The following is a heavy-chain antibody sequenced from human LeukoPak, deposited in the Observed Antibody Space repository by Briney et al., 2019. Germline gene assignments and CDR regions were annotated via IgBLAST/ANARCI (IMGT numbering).Heavy chain of an antibody. V-gene: IGHV3-11*01. J-gene: IGHJ4*02. Sequence: PGGSLRLSCAASGFNFSDYYMSWLRQAPGKGLEWVSYISGSGYTIYYADSVKGRFTISRDNAKNSLYLQMTGLRAEDTAVYYCARDHNFHFDYWGQGTLVTVSS. CDR1: GFNFSDYY. CDR2: ISGSGYTI. CDR3: ARDHNFHFDY.